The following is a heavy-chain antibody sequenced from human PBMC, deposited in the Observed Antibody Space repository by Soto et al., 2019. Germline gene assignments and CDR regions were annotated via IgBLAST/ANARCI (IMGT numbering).Heavy chain of an antibody. J-gene: IGHJ6*03. CDR3: ARDRGYSGYGYGYKRRYYYMDV. CDR1: GFTFSSYS. D-gene: IGHD5-12*01. Sequence: PGGSLRLSCAASGFTFSSYSMNWVRQAPGKGLEWVSYISSSSSTIYYADSVKGRFTISRDNAKNSLYLQMNSLRAEDTAVYYCARDRGYSGYGYGYKRRYYYMDVWGKGTTVTVSS. V-gene: IGHV3-48*01. CDR2: ISSSSSTI.